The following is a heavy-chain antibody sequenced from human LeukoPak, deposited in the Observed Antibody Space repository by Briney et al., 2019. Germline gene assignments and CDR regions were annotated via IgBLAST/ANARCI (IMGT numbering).Heavy chain of an antibody. V-gene: IGHV5-51*01. J-gene: IGHJ5*02. D-gene: IGHD3-16*01. CDR2: IYPGDSDT. CDR1: GYSFTTYW. Sequence: GESLKISCKGSGYSFTTYWIGWVRQMPGKCLEWMGIIYPGDSDTRYSPSFQGQVTISADKSICTAYLQWSSLKASDTAMYYCARLVMASGAWFDPWGQGTLVTVSS. CDR3: ARLVMASGAWFDP.